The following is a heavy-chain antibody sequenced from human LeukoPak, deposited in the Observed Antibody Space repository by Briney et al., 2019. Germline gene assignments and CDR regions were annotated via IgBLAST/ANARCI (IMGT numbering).Heavy chain of an antibody. V-gene: IGHV3-23*01. D-gene: IGHD6-6*01. CDR2: IGGSGGSA. Sequence: GGSLRLSCAASGFIFNSYAMNWVRQAPGKGLEWVSSIGGSGGSAYFADSVKGRFTISRDNSNNTLYLQMNNLRVEDTAVYYCARRPDYWGQGTLVAVSS. J-gene: IGHJ4*02. CDR1: GFIFNSYA. CDR3: ARRPDY.